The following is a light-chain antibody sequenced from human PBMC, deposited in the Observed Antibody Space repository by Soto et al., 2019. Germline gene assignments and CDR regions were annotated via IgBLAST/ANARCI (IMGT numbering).Light chain of an antibody. CDR1: SSNIGSKT. CDR3: AAWDVRLNGYV. CDR2: SNT. J-gene: IGLJ1*01. V-gene: IGLV1-44*01. Sequence: QSVLTQPPSASGTPGQGVTIPCSGSSSNIGSKTVNWYQQLPGTAPKLLMYSNTQRPSGVPDRFSGSKSGTSASLAISGLQSDDEADYYCAAWDVRLNGYVFGTGTKVTVL.